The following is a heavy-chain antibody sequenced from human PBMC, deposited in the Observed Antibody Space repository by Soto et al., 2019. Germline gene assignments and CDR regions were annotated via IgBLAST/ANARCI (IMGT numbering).Heavy chain of an antibody. CDR2: IWYDGSNK. D-gene: IGHD4-17*01. CDR3: ARAYGDYEIYYYYYMDV. V-gene: IGHV3-33*01. Sequence: GGSLRLSCAASGFTFSSYGMHWVRQAPGKGLEWVAVIWYDGSNKYYADSVKGRFTISRDNSKNTLYLQMNSLRAEDTAVYYCARAYGDYEIYYYYYMDVWGKGTTVTVSS. J-gene: IGHJ6*03. CDR1: GFTFSSYG.